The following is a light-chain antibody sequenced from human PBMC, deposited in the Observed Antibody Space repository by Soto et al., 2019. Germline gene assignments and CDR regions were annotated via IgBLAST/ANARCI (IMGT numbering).Light chain of an antibody. V-gene: IGLV3-21*02. CDR2: DDT. Sequence: SYELTQSPSVSVVPGQTARITCGGNNIESKSVNWYQQKPGQAPVLVVYDDTDRPSGIPERFSGSNSGNTATLTISWVEAGDEADYYCQVWDSSSDHWVFGGGTKLTVL. CDR3: QVWDSSSDHWV. CDR1: NIESKS. J-gene: IGLJ3*02.